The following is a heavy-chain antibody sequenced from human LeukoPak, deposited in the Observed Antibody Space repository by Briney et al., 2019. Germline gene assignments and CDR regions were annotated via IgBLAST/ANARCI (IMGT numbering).Heavy chain of an antibody. CDR2: ISYDGSNK. CDR3: ARGDVVIVYYYYMDV. CDR1: GFTFSSYT. V-gene: IGHV3-30-3*01. Sequence: PGRSQRLSCAASGFTFSSYTMHWVRQAPGKGLEWVAVISYDGSNKYYADSVKGRFTISRDNSKNTLYLQMNSLRAEDTAVYYCARGDVVIVYYYYMDVWGKGTTVTVSS. D-gene: IGHD3-22*01. J-gene: IGHJ6*03.